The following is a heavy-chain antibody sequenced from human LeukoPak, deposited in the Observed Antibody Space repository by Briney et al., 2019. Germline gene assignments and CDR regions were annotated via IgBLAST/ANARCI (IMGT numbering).Heavy chain of an antibody. CDR2: MDPNSGNT. V-gene: IGHV1-8*03. Sequence: GASVKVSCKASGYTFTSYDINWVRQATGQGLEWMGWMDPNSGNTGYVQKFQGRVTITRNTSISTAYMELSSLRSEDTAVYYCARRYYTRDFDYWGQGTLVTVSS. CDR3: ARRYYTRDFDY. CDR1: GYTFTSYD. J-gene: IGHJ4*02. D-gene: IGHD2-2*02.